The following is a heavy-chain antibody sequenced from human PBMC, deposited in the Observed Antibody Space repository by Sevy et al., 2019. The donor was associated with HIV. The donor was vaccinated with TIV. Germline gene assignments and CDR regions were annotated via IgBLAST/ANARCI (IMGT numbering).Heavy chain of an antibody. J-gene: IGHJ5*02. V-gene: IGHV4-39*01. D-gene: IGHD2-15*01. CDR3: ARQNIVVVVAATYNGFDP. CDR1: GGSISSSSYY. Sequence: SETLSLTCTVSGGSISSSSYYWGWIRQPPGKGLEWIGSIYYSGSTYYNPSLKSRVTISVDTSKNQFSLKLSSVTAADTAVYYCARQNIVVVVAATYNGFDPWGQGTLVTVSS. CDR2: IYYSGST.